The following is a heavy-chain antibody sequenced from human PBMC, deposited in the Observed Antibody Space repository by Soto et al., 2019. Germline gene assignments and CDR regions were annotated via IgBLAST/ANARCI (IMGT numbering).Heavy chain of an antibody. V-gene: IGHV3-21*01. Sequence: EVQLVESGGGLVQPGRSLRLSCAASGFTFSSYSMNWVRQAPGKGLEWVSSISSSSSYIYYADSVKGRFTISRDNAKNSLYLQMNSLRAEDTAVYYCARVRWRDSGWDDYWGQGTLVTVSS. J-gene: IGHJ4*02. CDR3: ARVRWRDSGWDDY. CDR1: GFTFSSYS. CDR2: ISSSSSYI. D-gene: IGHD4-17*01.